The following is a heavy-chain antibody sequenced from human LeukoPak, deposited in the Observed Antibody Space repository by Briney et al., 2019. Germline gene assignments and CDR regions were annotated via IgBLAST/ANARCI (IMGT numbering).Heavy chain of an antibody. D-gene: IGHD3-16*01. CDR1: GFTVSSNY. V-gene: IGHV3-53*01. CDR2: IYSGGST. CDR3: AKIISGGNVQDAFDI. Sequence: PGGSLRLSCAASGFTVSSNYMSWVRQAPGRGLEWVSVIYSGGSTYYADPVKGRFTISRDNSKNTLYLQMNSLRAEDTAVYYCAKIISGGNVQDAFDIWGQGTMVTVSS. J-gene: IGHJ3*02.